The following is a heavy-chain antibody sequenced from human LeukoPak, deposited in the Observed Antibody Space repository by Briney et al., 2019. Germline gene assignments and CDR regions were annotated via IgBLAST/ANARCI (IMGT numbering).Heavy chain of an antibody. CDR2: INHSGST. CDR1: GGSFSGYY. V-gene: IGHV4-34*01. D-gene: IGHD1-14*01. CDR3: AKSHSEPTGYYYSNRAV. J-gene: IGHJ6*03. Sequence: PSETLSLTCAVYGGSFSGYYWSWIRQPPGKGLEWIGEINHSGSTNYNPSLKSRVTISVDTSKNQFSLKLSSVTAADTAVYYCAKSHSEPTGYYYSNRAVGGKGTRVTVP.